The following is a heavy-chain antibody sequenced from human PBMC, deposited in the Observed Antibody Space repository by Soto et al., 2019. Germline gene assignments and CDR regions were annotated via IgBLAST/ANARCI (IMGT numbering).Heavy chain of an antibody. D-gene: IGHD3-3*01. CDR1: GFTFSSYA. Sequence: PGGSLRLSCAASGFTFSSYAMHWVRQAPGKGLEWVAVISYDGSNKYYADSVKGRFTISRDNSKNTLYLQMNSLRAEDTAVYYCARDYYDFWSGYHISDYYYGMDVWGQGTTVTVSS. V-gene: IGHV3-30-3*01. J-gene: IGHJ6*02. CDR3: ARDYYDFWSGYHISDYYYGMDV. CDR2: ISYDGSNK.